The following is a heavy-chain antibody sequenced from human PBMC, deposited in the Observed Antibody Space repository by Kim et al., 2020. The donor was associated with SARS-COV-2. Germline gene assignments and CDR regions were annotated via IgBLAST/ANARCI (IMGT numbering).Heavy chain of an antibody. V-gene: IGHV7-4-1*02. CDR2: INTNTGNP. CDR3: ARGGYQLLYDAFDI. D-gene: IGHD2-2*02. CDR1: GYTFTSYA. Sequence: ASVKVSCKASGYTFTSYAMNWVRQAPGQGLEWMGWINTNTGNPTYAQGFTGRFVFSLDTSVSTAYLRISSLKAEDTAVYYCARGGYQLLYDAFDIWGQGTMVTVSS. J-gene: IGHJ3*02.